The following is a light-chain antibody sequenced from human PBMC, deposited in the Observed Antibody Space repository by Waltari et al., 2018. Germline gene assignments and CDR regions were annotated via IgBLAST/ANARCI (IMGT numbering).Light chain of an antibody. V-gene: IGLV1-47*01. CDR2: RND. Sequence: QSVLTQPPSASGLPGQRVIISCSGTSFNIGYNFVFWYHQNPGAAPKLLIYRNDQRPSGVPDRFSSSKSGTSASLAISGLRSEDEGDYYCAAWDGSVSAHVVFGGGTAVTVL. CDR1: SFNIGYNF. CDR3: AAWDGSVSAHVV. J-gene: IGLJ2*01.